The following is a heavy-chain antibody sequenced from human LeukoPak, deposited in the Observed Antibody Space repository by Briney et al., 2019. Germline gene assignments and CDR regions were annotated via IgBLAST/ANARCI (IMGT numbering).Heavy chain of an antibody. Sequence: GGSLRLSCAASGFTFSSYAMSWVRQAPGKGLEWVSAISGSGGSTYYADYVKVRFTISRDNSKNTLDLQMNSLSVEDTAVYYCVGVETITMVRGASGDVWGKGTTVTVSS. CDR1: GFTFSSYA. V-gene: IGHV3-23*01. CDR2: ISGSGGST. D-gene: IGHD3-10*01. CDR3: VGVETITMVRGASGDV. J-gene: IGHJ6*04.